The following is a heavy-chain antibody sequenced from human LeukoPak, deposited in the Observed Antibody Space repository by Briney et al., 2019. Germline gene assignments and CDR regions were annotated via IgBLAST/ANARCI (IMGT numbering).Heavy chain of an antibody. J-gene: IGHJ6*02. V-gene: IGHV3-74*01. CDR3: ATDYCGGDCFPYFYGMDV. D-gene: IGHD2-21*02. CDR1: GFTFSSYW. Sequence: GGSLRLSCAVSGFTFSSYWMHWVRQAPGKGLGWVSRINSDGRSTGYADSVKSRFAIVRTNAKNTRYLQMNSLRAEDTAVYYCATDYCGGDCFPYFYGMDVWGQGTPVTVSS. CDR2: INSDGRST.